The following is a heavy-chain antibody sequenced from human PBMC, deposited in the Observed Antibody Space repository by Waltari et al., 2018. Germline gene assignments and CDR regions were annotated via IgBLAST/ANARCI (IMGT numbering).Heavy chain of an antibody. Sequence: QLQLQELGPGLVKPSETLSLTCTVSGGSISSSSYYWGWIRQPPGKGLEWIGSIYYSGSTYYNPSLKSRVTISVDTSKNQFSLKLSSVTAADTAVYYCARIGLSSTVDYWGQGTLVTVSS. V-gene: IGHV4-39*01. J-gene: IGHJ4*02. CDR1: GGSISSSSYY. D-gene: IGHD6-13*01. CDR2: IYYSGST. CDR3: ARIGLSSTVDY.